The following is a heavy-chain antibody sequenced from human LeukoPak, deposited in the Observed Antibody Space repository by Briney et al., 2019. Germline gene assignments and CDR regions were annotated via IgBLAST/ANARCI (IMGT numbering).Heavy chain of an antibody. J-gene: IGHJ4*02. V-gene: IGHV3-7*03. Sequence: GGSLRLSCAASGFTLSRYWMSWVRQAPGKGLEWVASINQDESSIFYVDSVKGRFTISRDNAKNSLYLQMNSLRAEDTALYYCARVVRGSGSLDYWGQGTLVTVSS. CDR3: ARVVRGSGSLDY. D-gene: IGHD1-26*01. CDR1: GFTLSRYW. CDR2: INQDESSI.